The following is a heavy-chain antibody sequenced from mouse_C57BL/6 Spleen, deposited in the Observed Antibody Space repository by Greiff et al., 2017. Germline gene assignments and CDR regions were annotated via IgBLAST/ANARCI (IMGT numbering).Heavy chain of an antibody. CDR2: IGTGGGT. J-gene: IGHJ2*01. Sequence: VKLMESGPGLVAPSQSLSITCTVSGFSLTSYAISWVRQPPGKGLEWLGVIGTGGGTNYNSALKSRLSISKDNSKSQVFLKMNSLQTDDTARYYCARFYGSSYVYSFYYWGQGTTLTVSS. CDR3: ARFYGSSYVYSFYY. D-gene: IGHD1-1*01. V-gene: IGHV2-9-1*01. CDR1: GFSLTSYA.